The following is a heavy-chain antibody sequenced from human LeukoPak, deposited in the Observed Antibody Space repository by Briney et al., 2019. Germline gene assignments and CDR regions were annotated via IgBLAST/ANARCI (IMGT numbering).Heavy chain of an antibody. V-gene: IGHV3-30*02. CDR3: AGWLRIDY. CDR2: IRFDGSNE. D-gene: IGHD5-12*01. Sequence: PGGSLRLSCATSGFTFSSYGMHWVRQAPGKGLEWVAFIRFDGSNEYYADSVKGRFTISRDNSKNTLYLQMNSLRTEDTAMYYYAGWLRIDYWGQGTLVTVSS. J-gene: IGHJ4*02. CDR1: GFTFSSYG.